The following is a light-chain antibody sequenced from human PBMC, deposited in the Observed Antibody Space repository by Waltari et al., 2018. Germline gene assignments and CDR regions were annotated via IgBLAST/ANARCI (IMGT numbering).Light chain of an antibody. CDR3: QQYSNEPPQIT. Sequence: IVMTQSPATLSVSPGENATLSCRASQSVGSALAWYQQKPGQTPRLLIYGASTRASGIPARFSGSGSGTEFTLTISSLQSEDVAVYYCQQYSNEPPQITFGGGTKVDIK. CDR2: GAS. V-gene: IGKV3-15*01. CDR1: QSVGSA. J-gene: IGKJ4*01.